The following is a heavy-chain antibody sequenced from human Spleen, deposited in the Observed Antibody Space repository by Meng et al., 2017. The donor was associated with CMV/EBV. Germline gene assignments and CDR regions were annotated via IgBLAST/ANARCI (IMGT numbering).Heavy chain of an antibody. D-gene: IGHD2-21*01. Sequence: YGGSFSGYYWSWIRQPPGKGLEWIGEINHSGSTNYNPSLKSRLTISVDTSKNQFSLKLSSVTAADTAVYYCARGHTYYRPVWYFDLWGRGTLVTVSS. CDR2: INHSGST. CDR1: GGSFSGYY. J-gene: IGHJ2*01. CDR3: ARGHTYYRPVWYFDL. V-gene: IGHV4-34*01.